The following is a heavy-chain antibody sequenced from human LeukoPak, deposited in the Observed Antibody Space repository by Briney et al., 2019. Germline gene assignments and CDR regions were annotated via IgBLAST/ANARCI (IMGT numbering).Heavy chain of an antibody. Sequence: SETLSLTCTVSGGSISTYYWNWIRQPAGKGLEWIGRIYSSGSTNYNPSLKSRVTMSVDTSKNQFSLKLSSVTAADTAVYYCARRGRGRYYFDYWGQGTLVTVSS. CDR3: ARRGRGRYYFDY. J-gene: IGHJ4*02. CDR2: IYSSGST. V-gene: IGHV4-4*07. D-gene: IGHD1-26*01. CDR1: GGSISTYY.